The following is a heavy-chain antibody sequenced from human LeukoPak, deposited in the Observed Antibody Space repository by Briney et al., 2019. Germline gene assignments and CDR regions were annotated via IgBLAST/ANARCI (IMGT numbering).Heavy chain of an antibody. J-gene: IGHJ6*02. V-gene: IGHV3-7*01. CDR1: GFTFSNYW. Sequence: GGSLRLSCAASGFTFSNYWMSWVRQAPWKGLECVANINQDGSEKYYVDSVKGRFTISRDNAKNSLYLQMNSLRAEDTAVYYCARARHYYSGMDVWGQGTTVTVSS. CDR3: ARARHYYSGMDV. CDR2: INQDGSEK.